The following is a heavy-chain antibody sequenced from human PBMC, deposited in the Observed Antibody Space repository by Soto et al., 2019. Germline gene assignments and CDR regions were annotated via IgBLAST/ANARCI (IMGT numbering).Heavy chain of an antibody. CDR3: ARDLLRSIVVVPAAITTVVYYYYGMDV. Sequence: PSQTLSLTCGISGDSVSSNSAAWNWIRQSPSRGLEWLGRTYYRSKWYNDYAVSVKSRITINPDTSKNQLPLQLNSVTPEDTAVYYCARDLLRSIVVVPAAITTVVYYYYGMDVWGQGTTVTVSS. CDR2: TYYRSKWYN. D-gene: IGHD2-2*02. V-gene: IGHV6-1*01. J-gene: IGHJ6*02. CDR1: GDSVSSNSAA.